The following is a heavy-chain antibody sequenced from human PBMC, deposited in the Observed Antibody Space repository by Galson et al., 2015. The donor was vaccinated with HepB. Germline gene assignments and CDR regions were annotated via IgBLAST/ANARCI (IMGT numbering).Heavy chain of an antibody. CDR3: GGQWLPNDAFDI. CDR1: GFTFSDYY. D-gene: IGHD6-19*01. V-gene: IGHV3-11*04. CDR2: ISSSSSTI. J-gene: IGHJ3*02. Sequence: SLRLSCAASGFTFSDYYMNWIRQAPGKGLEWVSYISSSSSTIYYADSVKGRFTISRDNAKNSLYLQMNSLRAEDTAVYYCGGQWLPNDAFDIWGQGTMVTVSS.